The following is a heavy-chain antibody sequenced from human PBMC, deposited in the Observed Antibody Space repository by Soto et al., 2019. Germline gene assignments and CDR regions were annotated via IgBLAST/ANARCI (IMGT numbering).Heavy chain of an antibody. V-gene: IGHV4-34*01. Sequence: EALSLTCAVYGGSFSNYYWSWIRQPPGKGLEWNGEINHSGSTNYNPSLKSRVTISVDTSENQFSLKLTSVTAADTAVYYCARRGPXYCSSTSCHYSYYGMDVWGQGTTVTVSS. D-gene: IGHD2-2*01. CDR1: GGSFSNYY. J-gene: IGHJ6*02. CDR3: ARRGPXYCSSTSCHYSYYGMDV. CDR2: INHSGST.